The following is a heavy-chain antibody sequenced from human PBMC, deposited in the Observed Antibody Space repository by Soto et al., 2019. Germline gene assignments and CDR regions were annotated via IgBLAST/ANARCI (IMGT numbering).Heavy chain of an antibody. CDR2: ISDAAGSA. Sequence: PGGSLRLSCVASGFTFSSYAMSWVRQVPGKGLERVSTISDAAGSAYYVDSVKGRFTISRDNSKKTLYLQMNSLRAEDSAVYYCARPYGGKIGDAPDLWGPGTMVTVSS. D-gene: IGHD4-17*01. V-gene: IGHV3-23*01. J-gene: IGHJ3*01. CDR3: ARPYGGKIGDAPDL. CDR1: GFTFSSYA.